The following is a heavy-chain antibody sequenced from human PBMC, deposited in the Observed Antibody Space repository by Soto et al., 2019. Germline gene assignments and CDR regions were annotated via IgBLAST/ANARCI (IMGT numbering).Heavy chain of an antibody. J-gene: IGHJ5*02. Sequence: EXSLRRSCAASGFTFSSYTLSWFRQAPVNGLEWVSAISGSGGSTYYADSVKGRFTISRDNSKNTLYLQMNSLRAEDTAVYYCAKDLTYCSSTSCYNWFDPWGQGTLVTVSS. CDR2: ISGSGGST. CDR1: GFTFSSYT. D-gene: IGHD2-2*01. V-gene: IGHV3-23*01. CDR3: AKDLTYCSSTSCYNWFDP.